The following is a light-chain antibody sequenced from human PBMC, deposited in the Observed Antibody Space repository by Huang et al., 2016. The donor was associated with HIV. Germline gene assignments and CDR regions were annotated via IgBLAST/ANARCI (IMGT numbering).Light chain of an antibody. Sequence: EIVLTQSPGTLSLSPGERATISCRASQSVSSSYLAWYQQKPGQAARLLIYGASSRATGIPDRFSGSGSGTDFTLTISRLEPEDFAVYYCQQYGSSPGTFGQGTKVEVK. J-gene: IGKJ1*01. CDR1: QSVSSSY. CDR3: QQYGSSPGT. V-gene: IGKV3-20*01. CDR2: GAS.